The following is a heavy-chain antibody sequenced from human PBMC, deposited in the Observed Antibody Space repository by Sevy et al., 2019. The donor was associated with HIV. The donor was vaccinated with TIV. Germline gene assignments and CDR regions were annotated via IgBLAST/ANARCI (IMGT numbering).Heavy chain of an antibody. V-gene: IGHV3-11*01. J-gene: IGHJ4*02. Sequence: GGCLRLSCAASGFTFSDYYMSWVRQAPGKGLEWVSYISSSGNSIYYADSVKGRFTVSRDNAKNSLYLQMNSLRGDDTAVYYCARAGGDWDIDYWGQGTLVTVSS. D-gene: IGHD2-21*02. CDR2: ISSSGNSI. CDR3: ARAGGDWDIDY. CDR1: GFTFSDYY.